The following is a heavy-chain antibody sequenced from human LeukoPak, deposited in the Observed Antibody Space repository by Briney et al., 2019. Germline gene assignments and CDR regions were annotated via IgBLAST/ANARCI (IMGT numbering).Heavy chain of an antibody. V-gene: IGHV1-69*13. CDR1: GGTFISYA. D-gene: IGHD2-15*01. Sequence: ASVKVSCKASGGTFISYAISWVRQAPGQGLEWVGGIIPIFGTANYAQKFQGRVTITADESTSTAYMELSSLRSEDTAVYYCARGYCSGGSCRLPYGMDVWGQGTTVTVSS. J-gene: IGHJ6*02. CDR3: ARGYCSGGSCRLPYGMDV. CDR2: IIPIFGTA.